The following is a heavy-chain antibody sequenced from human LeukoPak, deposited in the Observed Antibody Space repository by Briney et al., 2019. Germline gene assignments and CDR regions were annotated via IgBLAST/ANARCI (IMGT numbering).Heavy chain of an antibody. Sequence: GGSLRLSCAASGFTVSSIHMVWVRQAPGKGLEWVSVTYTGGNSYYADSVKGRFTISRDNGKNTLFLQMNSLRAEDAAVYYCVRGNDYGGPHYWGQGTLVTVSS. CDR1: GFTVSSIH. CDR3: VRGNDYGGPHY. CDR2: TYTGGNS. V-gene: IGHV3-53*01. D-gene: IGHD4-23*01. J-gene: IGHJ4*02.